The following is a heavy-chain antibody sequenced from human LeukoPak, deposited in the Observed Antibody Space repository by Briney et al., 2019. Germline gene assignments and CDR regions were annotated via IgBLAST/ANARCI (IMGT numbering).Heavy chain of an antibody. V-gene: IGHV3-21*01. CDR2: ISSSSSFI. CDR3: ARVWSPPYTSRWPYYFDF. CDR1: GFTFSSSR. Sequence: GGSLRLSCAASGFTFSSSRMNWVRQAPGKGLEWVSCISSSSSFIYYADSVKGRFTISRDNAKESLYLQMNSLRAEDTAVYYCARVWSPPYTSRWPYYFDFWGQGTLVTVSS. J-gene: IGHJ4*02. D-gene: IGHD6-13*01.